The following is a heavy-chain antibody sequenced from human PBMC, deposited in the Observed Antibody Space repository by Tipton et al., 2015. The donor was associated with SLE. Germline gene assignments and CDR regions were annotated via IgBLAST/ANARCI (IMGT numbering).Heavy chain of an antibody. CDR1: GGSISSSSYY. V-gene: IGHV4-39*01. CDR3: ARGPSSSETYYTWFDS. D-gene: IGHD1-26*01. J-gene: IGHJ5*01. CDR2: IYYSGST. Sequence: TLSLTCTVSGGSISSSSYYWGWIRQPPGKGLEWIGSIYYSGSTYYNPSLKSRVTISVDTSKNQFSLKLSSVTAADTAVYYCARGPSSSETYYTWFDSWGQGTLVTVSS.